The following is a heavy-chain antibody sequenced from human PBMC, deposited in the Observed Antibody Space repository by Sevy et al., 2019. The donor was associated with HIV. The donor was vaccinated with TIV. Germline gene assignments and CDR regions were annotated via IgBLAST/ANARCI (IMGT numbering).Heavy chain of an antibody. J-gene: IGHJ4*02. D-gene: IGHD6-19*01. CDR1: GFTFSSYA. Sequence: GEALKISCAASGFTFSSYAMSWVRQAPGKGLEWVSPISGTGSITYYADSVRGRFTISRDNSNTILYLQMNSLRAEDTAVYFCAKGSHNTGWFPDYWGQGTLVTVSS. CDR2: ISGTGSIT. V-gene: IGHV3-23*01. CDR3: AKGSHNTGWFPDY.